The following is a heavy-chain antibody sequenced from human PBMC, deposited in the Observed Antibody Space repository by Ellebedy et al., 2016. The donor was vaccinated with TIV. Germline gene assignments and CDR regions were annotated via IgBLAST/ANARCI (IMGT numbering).Heavy chain of an antibody. J-gene: IGHJ4*02. CDR2: INPNGGGT. D-gene: IGHD5-12*01. CDR3: VRVSGRNDPPWGC. CDR1: GYTFTSYY. V-gene: IGHV1-46*01. Sequence: ASVKVSCXASGYTFTSYYMHWVRQAPGQGLEWMGVINPNGGGTHYAQRFRGRVTMTRDTSTSTEYLELSSLRSEDSAVYYCVRVSGRNDPPWGCWGQGALVTVSS.